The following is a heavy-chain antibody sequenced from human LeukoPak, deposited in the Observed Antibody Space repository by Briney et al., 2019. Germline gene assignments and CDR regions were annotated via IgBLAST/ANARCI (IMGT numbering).Heavy chain of an antibody. J-gene: IGHJ4*02. V-gene: IGHV4-59*01. Sequence: SETLSLTCTVSGGSISSYYRSWIRQPPGKGLEWIGYIYYSGSTNYNPSLKSRVTISVDTSKNQFSLKLSSVTAADTAVYYCARITGTSLLFDYWGQGTLVTVSS. CDR2: IYYSGST. CDR1: GGSISSYY. CDR3: ARITGTSLLFDY. D-gene: IGHD1-7*01.